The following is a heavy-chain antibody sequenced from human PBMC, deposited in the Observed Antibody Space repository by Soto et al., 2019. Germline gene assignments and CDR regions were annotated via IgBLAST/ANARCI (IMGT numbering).Heavy chain of an antibody. V-gene: IGHV1-2*04. J-gene: IGHJ4*02. CDR1: GYTFTGYC. Sequence: ASVKVSCKASGYTFTGYCMHWVRQAPGQGLEWMGWINPNSGGTNYAQKFQGWVTMTRDTSISTAYMELSRLRSDDTAVYYCARGGIGITMVRGVIKEFDYWGQGTLVTVSS. CDR2: INPNSGGT. CDR3: ARGGIGITMVRGVIKEFDY. D-gene: IGHD3-10*01.